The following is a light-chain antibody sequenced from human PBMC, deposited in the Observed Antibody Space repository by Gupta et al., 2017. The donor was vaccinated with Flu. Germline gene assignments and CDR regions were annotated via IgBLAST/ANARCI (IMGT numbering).Light chain of an antibody. CDR2: DTS. CDR3: LQYKQWPRT. J-gene: IGKJ1*01. CDR1: QSVDGK. Sequence: EIVMTQSPATLSVSPGERVTLSCRATQSVDGKLAWYQQKPGQTPTLLVYDTSTRATGIPARFSGSGSGAEFTLTISSLQSEDFALYYCLQYKQWPRTFGQGTKVEIK. V-gene: IGKV3-15*01.